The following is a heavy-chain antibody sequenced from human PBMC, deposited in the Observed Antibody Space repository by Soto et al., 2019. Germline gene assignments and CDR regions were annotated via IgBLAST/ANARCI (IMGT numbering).Heavy chain of an antibody. D-gene: IGHD2-8*01. Sequence: ESGGGLVKPGGSLRVSCVASTFTINTSSLNWVRQAPGKGLEWVSSITSGSSFIDYADSVKGRFTISRDDAKNSLFLQMSSLRADDTAVYYCARSQRNGAMDVWGQGTTVTVSS. V-gene: IGHV3-21*01. CDR1: TFTINTSS. CDR3: ARSQRNGAMDV. CDR2: ITSGSSFI. J-gene: IGHJ6*02.